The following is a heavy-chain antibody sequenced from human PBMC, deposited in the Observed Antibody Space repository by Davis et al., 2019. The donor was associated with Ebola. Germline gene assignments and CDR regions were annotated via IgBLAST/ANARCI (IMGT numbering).Heavy chain of an antibody. CDR2: IYYSGST. CDR1: GGSISSSSYY. D-gene: IGHD1-26*01. Sequence: SETLSLTCTVSGGSISSSSYYWGWIRQPPGKGLEWIGSIYYSGSTNYNPSLKSRVTISVDTSKNQFSLKLSSVTAADTAVYYCARGWELLRPFDYWGQGTLVTVSS. J-gene: IGHJ4*02. V-gene: IGHV4-39*07. CDR3: ARGWELLRPFDY.